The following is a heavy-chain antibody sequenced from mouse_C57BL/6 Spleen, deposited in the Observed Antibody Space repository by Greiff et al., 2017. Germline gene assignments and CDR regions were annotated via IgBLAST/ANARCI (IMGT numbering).Heavy chain of an antibody. CDR3: ARGTGNDWYFDV. CDR2: ISSGSSTI. CDR1: GFTFSDYG. D-gene: IGHD4-1*01. Sequence: EVKLMESGGGLVKPGGSLKLSCAASGFTFSDYGMHWVRQAPEKGLEWVAYISSGSSTIYYADTVKGRFTISRDNAKNTLFLQMTSLRSEDTAMYYCARGTGNDWYFDVWGTGTTVTVSS. V-gene: IGHV5-17*01. J-gene: IGHJ1*03.